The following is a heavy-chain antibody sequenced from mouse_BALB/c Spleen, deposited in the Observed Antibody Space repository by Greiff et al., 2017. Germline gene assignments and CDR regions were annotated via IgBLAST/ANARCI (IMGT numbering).Heavy chain of an antibody. V-gene: IGHV1-11*01. D-gene: IGHD2-2*01. J-gene: IGHJ2*01. CDR1: GYTFTDHI. Sequence: LVESGAELASPGASVTLSCKASGYTFTDHIMNWVKQRPGQGLEWIGRIYPVSGETNYDQKFMGKATFSVDRSSSTVYMVLNSLTSEDPAVYYYGRSMLTTDGFDYWGQGTTLTVSS. CDR3: GRSMLTTDGFDY. CDR2: IYPVSGET.